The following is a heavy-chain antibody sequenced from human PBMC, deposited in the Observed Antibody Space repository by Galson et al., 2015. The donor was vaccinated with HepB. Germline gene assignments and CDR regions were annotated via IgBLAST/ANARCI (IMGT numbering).Heavy chain of an antibody. J-gene: IGHJ6*02. Sequence: SLRLSCAASGFTFSSYSMNWVRQAPGKGLEWVSSISSSSSYIYYADSVKGRFTISRDNAKNSLYLQVNSLRAEDTAVYYCARDCGYSSPGRVYYYGMDVWGQGTTVTVSS. CDR2: ISSSSSYI. D-gene: IGHD6-13*01. CDR3: ARDCGYSSPGRVYYYGMDV. V-gene: IGHV3-21*01. CDR1: GFTFSSYS.